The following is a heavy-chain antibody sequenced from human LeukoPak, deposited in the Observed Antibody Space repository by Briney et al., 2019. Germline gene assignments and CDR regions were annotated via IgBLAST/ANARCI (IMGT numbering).Heavy chain of an antibody. Sequence: GXXLRLSCAASGFTFSTYAMSWVRQAPGKGLEWVSAISDGGTYYAYSVKGRFTISRDSSKITLYLQMNSLRAEDTALYYCAKDRISGDPKFFDLWGRGTLVTVSS. J-gene: IGHJ2*01. CDR1: GFTFSTYA. D-gene: IGHD3-3*01. CDR3: AKDRISGDPKFFDL. V-gene: IGHV3-23*01. CDR2: ISDGGT.